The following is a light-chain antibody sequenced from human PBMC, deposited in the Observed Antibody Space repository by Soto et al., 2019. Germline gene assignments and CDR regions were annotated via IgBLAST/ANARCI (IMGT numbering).Light chain of an antibody. V-gene: IGKV3-15*01. Sequence: EIVMTQSPATLSVSPGERATLSCRASQSISSNLAWYQQELGQAPRLLIYRASTRATGIPARFSGSGSGTEFTLTISSLQSEDFALYYCHQYENWPQTFGQGTKVDIK. CDR3: HQYENWPQT. CDR2: RAS. CDR1: QSISSN. J-gene: IGKJ1*01.